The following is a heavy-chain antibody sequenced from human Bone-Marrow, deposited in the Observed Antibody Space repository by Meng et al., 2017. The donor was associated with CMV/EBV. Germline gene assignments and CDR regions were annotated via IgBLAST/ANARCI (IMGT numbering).Heavy chain of an antibody. CDR1: GFTFSSYW. CDR2: INSDGSST. Sequence: GESLKISCAASGFTFSSYWMHWARQAPGKGLVWVSRINSDGSSTSYADSVKGRFTISRDNAKNSLYLQMNSLRVEDTAVYYCASVDYVWGSYRYTASTSDYWGQGTLVTVSS. D-gene: IGHD3-16*02. CDR3: ASVDYVWGSYRYTASTSDY. V-gene: IGHV3-74*01. J-gene: IGHJ4*02.